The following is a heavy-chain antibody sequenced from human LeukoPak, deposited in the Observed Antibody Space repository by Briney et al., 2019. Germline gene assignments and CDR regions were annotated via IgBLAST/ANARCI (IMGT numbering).Heavy chain of an antibody. Sequence: GRSLRLSCAPSGFTFSSYWMHWVRQPPGDGLVWVLRIKSDGSTNYADSVKGRFPIPRDNAKNTVSLQMNSLRAEDTGVYYCARAPSEIGGYPEYFRHWGQGTLVTVSS. J-gene: IGHJ1*01. CDR3: ARAPSEIGGYPEYFRH. D-gene: IGHD2-15*01. CDR1: GFTFSSYW. V-gene: IGHV3-74*01. CDR2: IKSDGST.